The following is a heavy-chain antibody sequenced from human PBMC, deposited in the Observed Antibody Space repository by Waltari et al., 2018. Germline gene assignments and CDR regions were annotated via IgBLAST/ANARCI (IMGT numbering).Heavy chain of an antibody. Sequence: QVQLQESGPGLVKPSETLSLTCTVSGGSISSYYWSWIRQHPGEGMEWIGYIYYSGSTNYNPSLKSRVTISVDTSKNQFSLKLSSVTAADTAVYYCARRSRENYDFWSGYSDAFDIWGQGTMVTVSS. J-gene: IGHJ3*02. D-gene: IGHD3-3*01. CDR1: GGSISSYY. CDR2: IYYSGST. CDR3: ARRSRENYDFWSGYSDAFDI. V-gene: IGHV4-59*01.